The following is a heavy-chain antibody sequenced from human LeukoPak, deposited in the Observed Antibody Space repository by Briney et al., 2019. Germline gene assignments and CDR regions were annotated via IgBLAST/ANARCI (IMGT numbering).Heavy chain of an antibody. CDR3: ARATDYVDIYDAFDI. Sequence: PGGSLRLSCAASGFTFSSYWMSWVRQAPGKGLEWVANIKQDGSEKYYVDSVKGRFTISRDNANNSLYLQMNSLRAEDTAVYYCARATDYVDIYDAFDIWGQGTMVTVSS. D-gene: IGHD4-17*01. CDR1: GFTFSSYW. V-gene: IGHV3-7*01. J-gene: IGHJ3*02. CDR2: IKQDGSEK.